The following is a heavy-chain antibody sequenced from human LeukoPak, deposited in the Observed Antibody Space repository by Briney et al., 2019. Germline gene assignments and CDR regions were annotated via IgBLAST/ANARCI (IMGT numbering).Heavy chain of an antibody. CDR2: INPSGGST. V-gene: IGHV1-46*01. J-gene: IGHJ4*02. D-gene: IGHD1-1*01. CDR1: GYTFTSYY. CDR3: ARGTTDAY. Sequence: ASVKVSCKASGYTFTSYYFDWVRQAPGQGLEWMGVINPSGGSTRYAQKFQGRVTMTGDPSTTTVYMELSSLTSDDTAVYYCARGTTDAYWGQGTPVTVSS.